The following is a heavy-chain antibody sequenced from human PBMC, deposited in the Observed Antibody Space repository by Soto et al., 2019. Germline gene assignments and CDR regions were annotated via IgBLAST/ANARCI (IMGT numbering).Heavy chain of an antibody. CDR1: GESFSGYY. CDR2: INHIGST. Sequence: QVQLQQWGAGLLKPSETLSLTCAVYGESFSGYYWSWIRHPPGKGLEWIGEINHIGSTNYTPSLKRRVTLSVDTSKHQVSLMLSLVTSADTAVYYCARGRGCSAGSCNPDLGYWGPGTLVTVYS. CDR3: ARGRGCSAGSCNPDLGY. J-gene: IGHJ4*02. V-gene: IGHV4-34*01. D-gene: IGHD2-15*01.